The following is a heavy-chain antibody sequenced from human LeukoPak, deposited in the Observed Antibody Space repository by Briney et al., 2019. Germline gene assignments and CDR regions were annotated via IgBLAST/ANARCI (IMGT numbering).Heavy chain of an antibody. CDR2: ISGSGGST. J-gene: IGHJ4*02. Sequence: PGRSLRLSCAASGFTFDDYAMHWVRQAPGKGLEWVSAISGSGGSTYYADSVKGRFTISRDNSKNTLYLQMNSLRAEDTAVYYCATSNWGSPYYFDYWGQGTLVTVSS. D-gene: IGHD7-27*01. CDR1: GFTFDDYA. V-gene: IGHV3-23*01. CDR3: ATSNWGSPYYFDY.